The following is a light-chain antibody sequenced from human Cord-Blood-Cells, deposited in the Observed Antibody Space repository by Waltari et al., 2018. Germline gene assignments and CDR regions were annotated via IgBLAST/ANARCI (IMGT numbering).Light chain of an antibody. Sequence: QSVLAQPPSAARSPGPRVTISCYGCRANTAGNTYNWYQQLPGTAPKPLIYSNNQRPSGVPDRFSGSKSGTSASLAISGLQSEDEADYYCAAWDDSLNGPVFGGGTKLTVL. J-gene: IGLJ3*02. V-gene: IGLV1-44*01. CDR1: RANTAGNT. CDR3: AAWDDSLNGPV. CDR2: SNN.